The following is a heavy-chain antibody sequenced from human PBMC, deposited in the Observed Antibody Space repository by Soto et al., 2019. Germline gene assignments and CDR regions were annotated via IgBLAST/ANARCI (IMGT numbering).Heavy chain of an antibody. CDR3: ARTDYLLSTIACYFDY. D-gene: IGHD5-12*01. J-gene: IGHJ4*02. CDR1: GYTFTGYY. CDR2: INPDTGVP. Sequence: ASVKVSCKASGYTFTGYYVNWARQAPGQGLEWMGWINPDTGVPNYVQKFQGRVTLSRDTSINTAYMELSRLTSDDTAMYYCARTDYLLSTIACYFDYWGQGTLFTVSS. V-gene: IGHV1-2*02.